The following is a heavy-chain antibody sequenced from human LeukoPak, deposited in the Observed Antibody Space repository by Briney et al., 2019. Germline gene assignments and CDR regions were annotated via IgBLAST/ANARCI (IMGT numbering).Heavy chain of an antibody. CDR1: GFTFSSYA. Sequence: GGSLRLSCAASGFTFSSYAMHWVRQAPGKGLEWVAVISYDGSNKYYADSVKGRFTISRDNSKNTLYLQMNSLRAEDTAVYYCAREAEYDFWSGYNQPPFDPWSQGTLVTVPS. J-gene: IGHJ5*02. V-gene: IGHV3-30-3*01. CDR3: AREAEYDFWSGYNQPPFDP. D-gene: IGHD3-3*01. CDR2: ISYDGSNK.